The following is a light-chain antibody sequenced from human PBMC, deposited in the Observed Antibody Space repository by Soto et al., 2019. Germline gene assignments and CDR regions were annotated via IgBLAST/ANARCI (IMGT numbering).Light chain of an antibody. CDR1: SSDVGSYNL. CDR2: EGS. V-gene: IGLV2-23*03. Sequence: QSALTQPASVSGSPGQSITISCTGYSSDVGSYNLVSWYQQHPGKAPKLMIYEGSKRPSGVSNRFSGSKSGNTASLTISGLQAEDEVDYYCCSYAGSSTFVVFGGGTKVTVL. J-gene: IGLJ3*02. CDR3: CSYAGSSTFVV.